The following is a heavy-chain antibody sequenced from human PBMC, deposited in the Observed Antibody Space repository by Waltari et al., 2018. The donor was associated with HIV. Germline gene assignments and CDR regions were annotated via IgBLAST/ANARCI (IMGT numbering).Heavy chain of an antibody. CDR2: IYSSGST. Sequence: QLQLKELGPGMVKLSETLSFNSNVAVGSNRSQSYSTGRDRQPPGTGLEWIGSIYSSGSTYYNPSLKSRVTISVDTSKNQFSLKLSSVTAADTALYYCARHGQGRSWLGVNWGQGTLVTVSS. CDR3: ARHGQGRSWLGVN. V-gene: IGHV4-39*01. J-gene: IGHJ4*02. D-gene: IGHD6-19*01. CDR1: VGSNRSQSYS.